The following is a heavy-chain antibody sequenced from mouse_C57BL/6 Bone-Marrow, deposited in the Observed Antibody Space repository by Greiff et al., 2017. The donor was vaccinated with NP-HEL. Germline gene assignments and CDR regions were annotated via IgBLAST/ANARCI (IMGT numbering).Heavy chain of an antibody. D-gene: IGHD2-5*01. V-gene: IGHV1-54*01. CDR1: GYAFTNYL. CDR3: AREAYYSNFWFAY. CDR2: LNPGSGGT. J-gene: IGHJ3*01. Sequence: QVQLQQSGAELVRPGTSVKVSCKASGYAFTNYLIEWVKQRPGQGLEWIGVLNPGSGGTNYNEKFKGKATLTADKSSSTAYMQLSSLTSEDSAVYFCAREAYYSNFWFAYWGQGTLVTVSA.